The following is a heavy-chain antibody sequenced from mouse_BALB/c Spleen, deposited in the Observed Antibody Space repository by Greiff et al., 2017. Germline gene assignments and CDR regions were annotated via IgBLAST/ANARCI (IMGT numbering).Heavy chain of an antibody. CDR1: GFTFSSYG. CDR2: ISSGGSYT. Sequence: EVKLMESGGDLVKPGGSLKLSCAASGFTFSSYGMSWVRQTPDKRLEWVATISSGGSYTYYPDSVKGRFTISRDNAKNTLYLQMSSLKSEDTAMYYCARRGSTMITTVDYWGQGTTLTVSS. V-gene: IGHV5-6*02. CDR3: ARRGSTMITTVDY. J-gene: IGHJ2*01. D-gene: IGHD2-4*01.